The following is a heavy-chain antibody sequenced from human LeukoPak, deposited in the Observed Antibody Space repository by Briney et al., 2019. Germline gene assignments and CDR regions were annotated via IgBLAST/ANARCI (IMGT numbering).Heavy chain of an antibody. CDR3: ARPRVRGAMNFDY. CDR2: ISSSGSTI. J-gene: IGHJ4*02. D-gene: IGHD3-10*01. Sequence: PGGSLRLSWAASGFTFSDYYMSWIRQAPGKGLEGVSYISSSGSTIYYADSVKGRFTIYRDNAKNSLYLQMTCLRAEDTAVYYCARPRVRGAMNFDYWGQGTLVTVSS. V-gene: IGHV3-11*01. CDR1: GFTFSDYY.